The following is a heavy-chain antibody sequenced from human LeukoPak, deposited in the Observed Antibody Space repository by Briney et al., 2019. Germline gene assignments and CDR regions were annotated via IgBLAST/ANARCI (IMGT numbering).Heavy chain of an antibody. CDR1: GYSFTSYW. CDR2: IYPGDSDT. Sequence: GESLKISCKGSGYSFTSYWIGWVRQMPGKGLEWMGIIYPGDSDTRYSPSFQGQVTISADKSISTAYLQWSSLKASDTAMYYCARPGSGSYEGYYFDYWGQGTLVTVSS. D-gene: IGHD3-10*01. CDR3: ARPGSGSYEGYYFDY. J-gene: IGHJ4*02. V-gene: IGHV5-51*01.